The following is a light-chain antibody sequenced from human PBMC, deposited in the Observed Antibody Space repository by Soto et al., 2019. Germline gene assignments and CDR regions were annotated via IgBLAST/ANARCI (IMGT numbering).Light chain of an antibody. CDR2: EVS. CDR1: SSDVGAYDY. V-gene: IGLV2-14*01. CDR3: SSYTISNTWV. Sequence: QSALTQPASVSWSPGQSITISCTGTSSDVGAYDYVSWYQQHPGKAPKFMLYEVSNRPSGLSTRFSGSKSGNTASLTISGLQSEDEADYYCSSYTISNTWVFGGGTKLPVL. J-gene: IGLJ3*02.